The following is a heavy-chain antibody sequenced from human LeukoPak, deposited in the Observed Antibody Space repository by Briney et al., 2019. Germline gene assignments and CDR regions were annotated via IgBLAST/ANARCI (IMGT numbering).Heavy chain of an antibody. CDR3: AKAPGPNLKPSGCFDY. J-gene: IGHJ4*02. V-gene: IGHV3-43*02. D-gene: IGHD1-7*01. CDR2: ISGDGGST. CDR1: GFTFDDYA. Sequence: GGSLRLSCAASGFTFDDYAMHWVRQAPGKGLEWVSLISGDGGSTYYADSVKGRFTISRDNSKNSLYLQMNSLRTEDTALYYCAKAPGPNLKPSGCFDYWGQGTLVTVSS.